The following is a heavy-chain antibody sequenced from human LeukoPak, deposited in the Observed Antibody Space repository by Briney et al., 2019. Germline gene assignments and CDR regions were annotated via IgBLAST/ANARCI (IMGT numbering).Heavy chain of an antibody. Sequence: GGSLRLSCAASGFTFSSYAMHWVRQAPGKGLEWVAVISYDGSNKYYADSVKGRFTISRDNSKNTLYLQMNSLRAEDTAVYYCARGYSYGLYFDYWGQGTLVTVSS. D-gene: IGHD5-18*01. CDR2: ISYDGSNK. V-gene: IGHV3-30*04. J-gene: IGHJ4*02. CDR3: ARGYSYGLYFDY. CDR1: GFTFSSYA.